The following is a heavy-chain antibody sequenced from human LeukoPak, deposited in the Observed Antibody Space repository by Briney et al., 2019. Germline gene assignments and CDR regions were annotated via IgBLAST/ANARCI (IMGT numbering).Heavy chain of an antibody. J-gene: IGHJ4*02. CDR3: LRGQMVIGWYATDY. Sequence: SETLSLTCAVYGGFFSGYYLSWIRQPPGKGLEWVGEINHSGSTNYNPCLKSRVTISVDKSKNQFFLELSSVTAADTGEYCCLRGQMVIGWYATDYWGQGTLVTVSS. CDR2: INHSGST. D-gene: IGHD6-19*01. V-gene: IGHV4-34*01. CDR1: GGFFSGYY.